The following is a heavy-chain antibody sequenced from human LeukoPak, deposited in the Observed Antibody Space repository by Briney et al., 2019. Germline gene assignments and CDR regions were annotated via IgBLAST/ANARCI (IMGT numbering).Heavy chain of an antibody. CDR2: ISAYNGNT. CDR3: ARDLDDILTGYYMGFDY. Sequence: ASVKVSCKASGYTFTSYGISWVRQAPGQGLEWMGWISAYNGNTNYAQKLQGRVTMTTDTSTSTAYMELRSLRSDDTAVYYCARDLDDILTGYYMGFDYWGRGTLVTVSS. CDR1: GYTFTSYG. J-gene: IGHJ4*02. V-gene: IGHV1-18*04. D-gene: IGHD3-9*01.